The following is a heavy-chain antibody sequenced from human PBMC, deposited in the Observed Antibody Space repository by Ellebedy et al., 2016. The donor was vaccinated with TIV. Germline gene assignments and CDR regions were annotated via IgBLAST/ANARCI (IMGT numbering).Heavy chain of an antibody. CDR3: ARDLDKSGGWYGGAAY. V-gene: IGHV3-30-3*01. D-gene: IGHD6-19*01. CDR1: GFTFNNYA. CDR2: LSFDGSSE. J-gene: IGHJ4*02. Sequence: PGGSLRLSCAASGFTFNNYAMHWVRQAPGKGLEWVAVLSFDGSSEFYADSLKGRFTISRDNSMTTLYLEMNSLRAEDTAVYYCARDLDKSGGWYGGAAYWGQGTLVTVSS.